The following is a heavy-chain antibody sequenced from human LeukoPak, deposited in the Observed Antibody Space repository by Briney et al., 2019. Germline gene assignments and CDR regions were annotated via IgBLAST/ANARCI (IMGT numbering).Heavy chain of an antibody. CDR2: IYPGDSDT. Sequence: GESLKISCKGSGYSFTSYWIGWVRQMPGKGLEWMGIIYPGDSDTRYSPSFQGQVTISADKSISTAYLQWSSLKASDTAMYYCATLGYCSSTSCYASWFDPWGQGTLVTVSS. J-gene: IGHJ5*02. D-gene: IGHD2-2*01. V-gene: IGHV5-51*01. CDR3: ATLGYCSSTSCYASWFDP. CDR1: GYSFTSYW.